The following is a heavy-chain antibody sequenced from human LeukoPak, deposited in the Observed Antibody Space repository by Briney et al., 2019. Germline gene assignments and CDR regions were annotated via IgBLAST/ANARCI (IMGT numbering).Heavy chain of an antibody. J-gene: IGHJ6*02. D-gene: IGHD1-26*01. Sequence: GGSLRLSCAASGFTFSSYWMHWVRQPPRKGLGWVSLINNDGSTTRYADSVKGRFTISRDNAKNTLYLQMNSLRAEDTAVYYCARPLPYYYYGMDVWGQGTTVTVSS. V-gene: IGHV3-74*01. CDR2: INNDGSTT. CDR1: GFTFSSYW. CDR3: ARPLPYYYYGMDV.